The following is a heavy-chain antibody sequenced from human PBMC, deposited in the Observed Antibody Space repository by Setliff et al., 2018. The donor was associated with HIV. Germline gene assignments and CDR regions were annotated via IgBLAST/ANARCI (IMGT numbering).Heavy chain of an antibody. CDR3: ARRGDATMAFSFDF. Sequence: ASVKVSCKASGYTFTNYAMQWVRQAPGQGLEWMGWINAGNGSTKYSQKFQGRVTITRDTSATTAYMELSSLRSEDTAVYYCARRGDATMAFSFDFWGQGSLVTVSS. D-gene: IGHD5-18*01. J-gene: IGHJ5*01. CDR1: GYTFTNYA. V-gene: IGHV1-3*01. CDR2: INAGNGST.